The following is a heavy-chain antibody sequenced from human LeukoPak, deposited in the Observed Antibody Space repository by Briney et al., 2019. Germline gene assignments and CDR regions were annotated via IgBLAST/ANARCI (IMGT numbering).Heavy chain of an antibody. Sequence: SETLSLTCTVSGVSISSYYLTWIRQPPGKGLEWFGYIYSSGSTKYNPSHESRVTITVDTSKNQFPQKLSSVTAADAAVYYCASFSGGWFDPWGQGTLVTVSS. D-gene: IGHD1-14*01. J-gene: IGHJ5*02. CDR2: IYSSGST. CDR3: ASFSGGWFDP. CDR1: GVSISSYY. V-gene: IGHV4-59*01.